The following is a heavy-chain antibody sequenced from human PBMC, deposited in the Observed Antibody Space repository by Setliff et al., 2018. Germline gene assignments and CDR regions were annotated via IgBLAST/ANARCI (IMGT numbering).Heavy chain of an antibody. D-gene: IGHD3-10*01. CDR1: GFTYNKDW. J-gene: IGHJ4*02. V-gene: IGHV3-7*01. CDR3: FGAGTCSY. Sequence: GGSLRLSCGASGFTYNKDWVSWVRQAPGKGLEWLASINPDGSEKYYVDSVKGRFTISRDNAKNSLSLQMNSLRTEDTAVYYCFGAGTCSYWGQGTLVTVSS. CDR2: INPDGSEK.